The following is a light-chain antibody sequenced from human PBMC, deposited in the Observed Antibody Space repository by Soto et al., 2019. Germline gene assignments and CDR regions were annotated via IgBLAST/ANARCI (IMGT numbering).Light chain of an antibody. V-gene: IGKV1-39*01. CDR1: RSISRY. CDR2: AAS. Sequence: DIQMTQSPSSLSASVGDRVNMTCRASRSISRYLSWYQQKPGKAPNLLIYAASSLQSGVPSRFSGAGSGTDFTLTIGNLHPEDFAIYYCKQSYSSQWTFGQGTKGDIK. J-gene: IGKJ1*01. CDR3: KQSYSSQWT.